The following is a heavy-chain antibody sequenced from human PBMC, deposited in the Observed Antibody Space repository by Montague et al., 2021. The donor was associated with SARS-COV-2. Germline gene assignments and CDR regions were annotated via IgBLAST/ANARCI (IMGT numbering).Heavy chain of an antibody. J-gene: IGHJ3*02. CDR3: ARTWRFGQSYGLDI. Sequence: SANTNSNPSLKRRVTISLDTSENQFSLKLSSVTAADTAVYYCARTWRFGQSYGLDIRGQGTMVTVPS. V-gene: IGHV4-59*01. D-gene: IGHD3-16*01. CDR2: SANT.